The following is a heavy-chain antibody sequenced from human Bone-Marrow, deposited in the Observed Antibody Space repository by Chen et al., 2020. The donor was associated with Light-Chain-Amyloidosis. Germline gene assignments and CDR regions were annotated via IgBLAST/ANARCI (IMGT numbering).Heavy chain of an antibody. D-gene: IGHD1-26*01. CDR3: ARGRGGGWGSYYD. V-gene: IGHV4-34*01. J-gene: IGHJ4*02. CDR2: INHSGST. CDR1: GGSFSGYY. Sequence: QVQLQQWGAGLLKPSETLSLTCAVYGGSFSGYYWSWIRQPPGKGLEWIGEINHSGSTNYNPSLKSRLTISVDTSKKQLSLKLSSVPAADTAVYYCARGRGGGWGSYYDWGQGTLVTVSS.